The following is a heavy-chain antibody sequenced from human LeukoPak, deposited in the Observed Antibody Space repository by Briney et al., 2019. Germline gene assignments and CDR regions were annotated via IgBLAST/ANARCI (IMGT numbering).Heavy chain of an antibody. CDR3: ASRVYDFWSGSHRGYYYYYMDV. Sequence: SETLSLTCTVSGGSISSSSYYWGWIRQPPGKGLEWIGRIYYSGSTYYNPSLKSRVTISVDTSKNQFSLKLSSVTAADTSVYYCASRVYDFWSGSHRGYYYYYMDVWGKGTTVTVSS. CDR1: GGSISSSSYY. V-gene: IGHV4-39*01. D-gene: IGHD3-3*01. CDR2: IYYSGST. J-gene: IGHJ6*03.